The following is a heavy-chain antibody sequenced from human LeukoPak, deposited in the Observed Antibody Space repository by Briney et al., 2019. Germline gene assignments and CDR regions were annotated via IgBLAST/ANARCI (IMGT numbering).Heavy chain of an antibody. J-gene: IGHJ4*02. CDR3: AKWTYYYEF. CDR2: MNQFGTEI. D-gene: IGHD3/OR15-3a*01. Sequence: GGSLRLSCAAPKFTFIDYYRTSVRQAPGKGPEWVAYMNQFGTEIKYLDSVKGRFTISRDNAKNSLYLWMTSLTADNTAVYYCAKWTYYYEFWGQGTLVIVSS. V-gene: IGHV3-7*01. CDR1: KFTFIDYY.